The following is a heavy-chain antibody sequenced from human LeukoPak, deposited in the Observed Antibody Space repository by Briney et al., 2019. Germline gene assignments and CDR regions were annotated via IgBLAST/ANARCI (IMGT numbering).Heavy chain of an antibody. Sequence: ASVKVSCKASGGTFSSYAISWVRQAPGQGLEWMGRIIPILGIANYAQKFQGGVTITADKSTSTAYMELSSLRSEDTAVYYCARGLSYGSGSYYLLWGQGTLVTVSS. V-gene: IGHV1-69*04. CDR2: IIPILGIA. CDR3: ARGLSYGSGSYYLL. J-gene: IGHJ4*02. D-gene: IGHD3-10*01. CDR1: GGTFSSYA.